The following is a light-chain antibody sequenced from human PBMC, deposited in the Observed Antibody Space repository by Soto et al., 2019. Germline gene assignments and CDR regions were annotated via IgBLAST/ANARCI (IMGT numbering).Light chain of an antibody. Sequence: EIVLTQSPGTLSLSPGERATLSCRASQSVSSNYLAWYQQKPGQAPRLLIYGASSRATGIPDRFSGSGSGTDFTLTTSRLEPEDFAVYYCQQYGSSRWTFGQGTKVDIK. CDR3: QQYGSSRWT. CDR2: GAS. V-gene: IGKV3-20*01. CDR1: QSVSSNY. J-gene: IGKJ1*01.